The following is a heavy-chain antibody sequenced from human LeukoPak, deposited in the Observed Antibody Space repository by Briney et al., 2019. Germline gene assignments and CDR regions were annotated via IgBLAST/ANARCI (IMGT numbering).Heavy chain of an antibody. V-gene: IGHV1-2*02. CDR1: GYTFSDYY. Sequence: ASVKVSCKASGYTFSDYYMHWVRQAPGQRLEWMGWINPKSGDTNYAQKFQGRVTMTRDTSLSTAYMELSRLRSDDTAVYYCARLSNYYYMDVWGKGTTVTVSS. CDR2: INPKSGDT. J-gene: IGHJ6*03. CDR3: ARLSNYYYMDV.